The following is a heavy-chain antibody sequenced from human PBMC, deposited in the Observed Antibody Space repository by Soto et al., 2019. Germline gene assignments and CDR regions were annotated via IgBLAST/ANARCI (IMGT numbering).Heavy chain of an antibody. J-gene: IGHJ4*01. D-gene: IGHD3-16*02. CDR2: IYYSGST. CDR3: ARLVMGRFDY. V-gene: IGHV4-59*08. Sequence: PSETLSLTCTVSGGSISSYYWSWIRQPPGKGLEWIGYIYYSGSTNYNPSLKSRVTISVDTSKNQFSLKLSSVTAADTAVYYCARLVMGRFDYWGHGTLVTVSS. CDR1: GGSISSYY.